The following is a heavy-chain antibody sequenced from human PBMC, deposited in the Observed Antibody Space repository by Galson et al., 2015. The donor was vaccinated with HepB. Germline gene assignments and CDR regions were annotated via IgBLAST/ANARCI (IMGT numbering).Heavy chain of an antibody. V-gene: IGHV3-23*01. Sequence: SLRLSCAASGFTFSSYGMSWVRQAPGKGLEWVSAISGSGGSTYYADSVKGGFTITRDNSKNTLYLQLNSLRADDTAVYYCAKEGGYDSSGYFDYWGQGTLVTVSS. CDR3: AKEGGYDSSGYFDY. CDR2: ISGSGGST. CDR1: GFTFSSYG. J-gene: IGHJ4*02. D-gene: IGHD3-22*01.